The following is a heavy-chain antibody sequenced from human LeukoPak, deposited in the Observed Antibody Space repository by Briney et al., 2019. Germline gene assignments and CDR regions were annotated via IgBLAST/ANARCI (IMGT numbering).Heavy chain of an antibody. J-gene: IGHJ5*02. V-gene: IGHV1-24*01. CDR2: FDPEHDRP. D-gene: IGHD6-13*01. CDR3: AADLGQLLNH. Sequence: ASVKVSCKVSGDTLTESSTHWVRQAPGKGLEWMGGFDPEHDRPVYAQRFQGRLTLTEDTSTDTAYMELSSLRSEDTAVYFCAADLGQLLNHWGQGTLVIVSS. CDR1: GDTLTESS.